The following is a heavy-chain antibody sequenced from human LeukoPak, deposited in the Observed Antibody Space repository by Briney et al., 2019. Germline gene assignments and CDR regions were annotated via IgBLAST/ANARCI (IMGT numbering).Heavy chain of an antibody. Sequence: SETLSLTCTASGCSISSYYWSWIRQPPGKGLEWIGYIYYSGSTNYNPSLKSRATISVDTSKNQLSLKLSSVTAADTAVYYCARGPTRYYFDYWGQGTLVTVSS. J-gene: IGHJ4*02. V-gene: IGHV4-59*01. CDR2: IYYSGST. CDR3: ARGPTRYYFDY. CDR1: GCSISSYY.